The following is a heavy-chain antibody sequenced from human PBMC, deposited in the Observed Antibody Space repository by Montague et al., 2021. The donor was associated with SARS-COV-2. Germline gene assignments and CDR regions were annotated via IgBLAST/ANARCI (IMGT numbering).Heavy chain of an antibody. CDR1: GGSSSSDY. CDR3: ARQEPLGADDAFAI. CDR2: ISYSGST. V-gene: IGHV4-59*01. D-gene: IGHD1-26*01. J-gene: IGHJ3*02. Sequence: SETLSLTCTVSGGSSSSDYWSWIRQPSGKGLEWIGYISYSGSTTYNPSLKSRVTISVDTSKNQFSLKLSSVTAADTAVYYCARQEPLGADDAFAIWGQGTMVTVSS.